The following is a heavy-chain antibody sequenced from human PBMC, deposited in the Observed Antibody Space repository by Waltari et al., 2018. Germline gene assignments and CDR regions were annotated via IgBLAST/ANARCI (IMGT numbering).Heavy chain of an antibody. CDR2: IIPILGIA. CDR3: ARGGVMRGDYDSDY. J-gene: IGHJ4*02. D-gene: IGHD4-17*01. Sequence: QVQLVQSGAEVKKPGSSVKVSCKASGGTFSSYTISWVRQAPGQGLEWMGRIIPILGIANYAQKFQGRVTITADKSTSTAYMELSSLRSEDTAVYYCARGGVMRGDYDSDYWGQGTLVTVSS. V-gene: IGHV1-69*02. CDR1: GGTFSSYT.